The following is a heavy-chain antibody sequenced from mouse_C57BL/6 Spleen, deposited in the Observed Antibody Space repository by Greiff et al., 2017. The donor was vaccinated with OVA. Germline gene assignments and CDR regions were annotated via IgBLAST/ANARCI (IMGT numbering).Heavy chain of an antibody. V-gene: IGHV10-3*01. J-gene: IGHJ2*01. CDR2: IRSKSSNYAT. CDR3: VRDEADGYFHYFDY. D-gene: IGHD2-3*01. CDR1: GFTFNTYA. Sequence: EVMLVESGGGLVQPKGSLKLSCAASGFTFNTYAMHWVRQAPGKGLEWVARIRSKSSNYATYYADSVKDRFTISRDDSQSMLYLQMNNLKTEDTAMYYCVRDEADGYFHYFDYWGQGTTLTVSS.